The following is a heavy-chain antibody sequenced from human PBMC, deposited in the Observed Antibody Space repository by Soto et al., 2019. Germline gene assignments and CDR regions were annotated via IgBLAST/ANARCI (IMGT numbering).Heavy chain of an antibody. CDR3: AKGGPVDFTIFGVAETGGYYFDY. D-gene: IGHD3-3*01. CDR2: ISWNSGSI. J-gene: IGHJ4*02. CDR1: GFTFDDYA. V-gene: IGHV3-9*01. Sequence: TGGSLRLSCAASGFTFDDYAMHWVRQAPGKGLEWVSGISWNSGSIGYADSVKGRFTISRDNAKNSLYLQMNSLRAEDTALYYCAKGGPVDFTIFGVAETGGYYFDYWGQGTLVTVSS.